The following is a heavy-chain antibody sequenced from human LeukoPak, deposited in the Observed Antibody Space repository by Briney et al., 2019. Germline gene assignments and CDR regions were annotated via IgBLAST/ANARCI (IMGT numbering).Heavy chain of an antibody. V-gene: IGHV3-7*01. CDR1: GFTFSSYG. CDR2: IKQDGSEK. J-gene: IGHJ4*02. Sequence: PGGSLRLSCAASGFTFSSYGMHWVRQAPGKGLEWVANIKQDGSEKYYVDSVKGRFTISRDNAKNSLYLQMNSLRAEDTAVYYCARDHPAGYCSSTSCAYFDYWGQGTLVTVSS. CDR3: ARDHPAGYCSSTSCAYFDY. D-gene: IGHD2-2*01.